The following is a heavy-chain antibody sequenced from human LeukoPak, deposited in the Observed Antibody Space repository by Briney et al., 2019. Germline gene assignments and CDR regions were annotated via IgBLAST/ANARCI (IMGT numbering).Heavy chain of an antibody. CDR1: GGSISSSSYY. V-gene: IGHV4-39*01. CDR2: IYYSGST. CDR3: ARHGGLLRFGELASSWFDP. D-gene: IGHD3-10*01. J-gene: IGHJ5*02. Sequence: SETLSLTCTVSGGSISSSSYYWGWIRQPPGKGLEWIGSIYYSGSTYYNPSLKSRVTISVDTSKNQFSLKLSSVTAADTAVYYCARHGGLLRFGELASSWFDPWGQGTLVTVSS.